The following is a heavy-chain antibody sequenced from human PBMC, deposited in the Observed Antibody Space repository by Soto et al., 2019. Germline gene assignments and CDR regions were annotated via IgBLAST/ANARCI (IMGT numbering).Heavy chain of an antibody. CDR2: INPNSGGT. D-gene: IGHD5-12*01. J-gene: IGHJ6*02. V-gene: IGHV1-2*02. CDR1: GYTFTGYY. CDR3: ARDGSGYSGYDWDYYGMDV. Sequence: ASVKVSCKASGYTFTGYYMHWVRQAPGQGLEWMGWINPNSGGTNYAQKFQGRVTMTRDTSVSTAYMELSRLRSDDTAVYYCARDGSGYSGYDWDYYGMDVWGQGTTVTVSS.